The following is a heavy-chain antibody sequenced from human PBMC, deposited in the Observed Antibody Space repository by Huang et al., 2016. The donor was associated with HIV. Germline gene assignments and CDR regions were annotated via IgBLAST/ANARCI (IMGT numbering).Heavy chain of an antibody. D-gene: IGHD3-3*01. CDR3: ARGPIRFLAWLLNFDY. Sequence: QILLIESGGGVVQPGRSLRLSCAASGFTFSSYGMQWVRQAPGKGLEWVAVISYDEDNKYYADSVGGRFTISRDNSKNTLYLQMNSLRIEDTAVYYCARGPIRFLAWLLNFDYWGQGALVTVSS. CDR1: GFTFSSYG. J-gene: IGHJ4*02. V-gene: IGHV3-30*03. CDR2: ISYDEDNK.